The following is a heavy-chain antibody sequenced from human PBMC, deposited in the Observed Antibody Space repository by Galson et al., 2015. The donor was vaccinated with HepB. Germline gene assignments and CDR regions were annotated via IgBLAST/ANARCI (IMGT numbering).Heavy chain of an antibody. CDR2: IWYDGSNE. J-gene: IGHJ4*02. D-gene: IGHD6-19*01. V-gene: IGHV3-33*08. Sequence: SLRLSCAASGFAFSSYSMHWVRQAPGKGLEWVAVIWYDGSNEHYADSVKGRFTISRDTSRNTLFLQMNRLRTEDTAVYYCARGSGRFWTHCDSWGQGTLVTVSS. CDR1: GFAFSSYS. CDR3: ARGSGRFWTHCDS.